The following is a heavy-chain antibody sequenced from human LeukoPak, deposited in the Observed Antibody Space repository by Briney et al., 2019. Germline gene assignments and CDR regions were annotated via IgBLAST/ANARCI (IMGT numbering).Heavy chain of an antibody. V-gene: IGHV4-34*01. D-gene: IGHD6-13*01. CDR1: NGSLSGYY. CDR3: ARSLAAAGTWLSYYYYMDV. J-gene: IGHJ6*03. CDR2: INHSGRT. Sequence: KSSETLSLTCAVYNGSLSGYYWSWIRQPPGKGLEWIGEINHSGRTDYNPSLKSRVTISGDTSKNQFSLKLSSVTAADTAVYYCARSLAAAGTWLSYYYYMDVWGKGTTVTISS.